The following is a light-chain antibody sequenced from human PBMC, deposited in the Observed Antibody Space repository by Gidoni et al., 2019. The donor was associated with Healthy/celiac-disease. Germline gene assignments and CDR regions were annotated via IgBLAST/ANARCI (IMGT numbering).Light chain of an antibody. CDR1: SSDVGGYNY. J-gene: IGLJ2*01. CDR3: CSYAGSYTLV. Sequence: QSALTQPRPVSGSPGQSVTISCTGTSSDVGGYNYVSWYQQQPGKAPKLMIYDVSKRPSGVPDRFSGSKSGNTASLTISGLQAEDEPDYYCCSYAGSYTLVFGGGTKLTVL. CDR2: DVS. V-gene: IGLV2-11*01.